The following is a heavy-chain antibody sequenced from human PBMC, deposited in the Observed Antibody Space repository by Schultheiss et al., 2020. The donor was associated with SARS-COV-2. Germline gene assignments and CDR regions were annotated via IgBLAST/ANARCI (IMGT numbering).Heavy chain of an antibody. CDR2: ISGSGGST. Sequence: GGSLRLSCAASGFTFSSYAMSWVRQAPGKGLEWVSAISGSGGSTYYADSVKGRFTISRDNAKNSLYLQMNSLRAEDTAVYYCARDGLHIVVVPAAIQSGPYFYYGMDVWGQGTTVTVSS. CDR3: ARDGLHIVVVPAAIQSGPYFYYGMDV. J-gene: IGHJ6*02. CDR1: GFTFSSYA. D-gene: IGHD2-2*01. V-gene: IGHV3-23*01.